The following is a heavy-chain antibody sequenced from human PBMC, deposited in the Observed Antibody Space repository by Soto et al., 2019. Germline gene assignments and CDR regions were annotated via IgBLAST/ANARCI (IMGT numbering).Heavy chain of an antibody. CDR3: ARARGGDSGDYASLFDR. CDR1: GDSMTKYY. J-gene: IGHJ5*02. D-gene: IGHD4-17*01. Sequence: TSETLSLTCTVSGDSMTKYYWSWIRQSAGKGLEWIGRIYYSGSTNYNPSLKSRVTISVDTSKNQFSLKVTSMTAADTAVYFCARARGGDSGDYASLFDRWGQGNLVTVSS. CDR2: IYYSGST. V-gene: IGHV4-4*07.